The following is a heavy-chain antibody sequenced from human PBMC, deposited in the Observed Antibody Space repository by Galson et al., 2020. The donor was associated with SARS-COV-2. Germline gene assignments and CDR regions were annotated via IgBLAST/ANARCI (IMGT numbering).Heavy chain of an antibody. Sequence: SGPTLVKPTQTLTLTCTFSGFSLSTSGMRVSWIRQPPGKALEWLARIDWDDDKFYSTSLKTRLTISKDTSKNQVVLTMTNMDPVDTATYYCAREYYDILTGYYESLDYWGQGTLVTVSS. CDR2: IDWDDDK. J-gene: IGHJ4*02. V-gene: IGHV2-70*04. CDR3: AREYYDILTGYYESLDY. CDR1: GFSLSTSGMR. D-gene: IGHD3-9*01.